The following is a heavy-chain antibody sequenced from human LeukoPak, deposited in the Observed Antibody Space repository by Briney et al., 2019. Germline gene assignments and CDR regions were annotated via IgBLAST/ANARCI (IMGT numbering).Heavy chain of an antibody. CDR1: GYTFTSYD. CDR2: MNPNSGNT. J-gene: IGHJ5*02. V-gene: IGHV1-8*01. Sequence: ASVKASCKASGYTFTSYDINWVRQATGQGLGWMGWMNPNSGNTGYAQKFQGRVTMTRNTSISTAYMELSSLRSEDTAVYYCARGLFDWPRSLNWFDPWGQGTLVTVSS. CDR3: ARGLFDWPRSLNWFDP. D-gene: IGHD3-9*01.